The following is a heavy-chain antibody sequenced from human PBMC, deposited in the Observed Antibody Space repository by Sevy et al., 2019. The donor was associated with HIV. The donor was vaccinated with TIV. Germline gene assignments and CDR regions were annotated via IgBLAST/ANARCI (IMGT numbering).Heavy chain of an antibody. CDR1: GFTFSTYG. D-gene: IGHD1-26*01. CDR3: ARLPGGYNQWDDAFDI. J-gene: IGHJ3*02. V-gene: IGHV3-48*03. CDR2: ISSSGSTI. Sequence: GGSLRLSCAASGFTFSTYGMHWVRQAPGKGLEWVSYISSSGSTIYYADSVKGRFTISRDNAKNSLYLQMNSLRAEDTAVYYCARLPGGYNQWDDAFDIWGQGTMVTVSS.